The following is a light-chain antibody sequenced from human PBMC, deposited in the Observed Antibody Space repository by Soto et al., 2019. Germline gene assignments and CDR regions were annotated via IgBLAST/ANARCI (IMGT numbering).Light chain of an antibody. Sequence: QSVLTQPASVSGSPGQSITISCTGTSSDIGAYNYVSWYKQHPGKAPKLMIYDVNNRPSGVSNRFSGSKSGNTASLTISGLQAEDEADYFCTSYTRSSTYVFGTGTKVTVL. J-gene: IGLJ1*01. CDR1: SSDIGAYNY. CDR2: DVN. CDR3: TSYTRSSTYV. V-gene: IGLV2-14*03.